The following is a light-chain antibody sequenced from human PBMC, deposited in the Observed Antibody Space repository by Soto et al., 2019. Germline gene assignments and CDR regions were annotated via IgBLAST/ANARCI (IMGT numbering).Light chain of an antibody. Sequence: DIRMTQSPSSVSASVGDRVTICCLASQGISNWLAWYQQKPGKAPKLLIYAASGLQSGVPSRFSGRGSGTDFTLTITSLQPEDFAAYYCQQANSLPLTFGGGTKVDIK. CDR1: QGISNW. J-gene: IGKJ4*01. CDR3: QQANSLPLT. V-gene: IGKV1-12*01. CDR2: AAS.